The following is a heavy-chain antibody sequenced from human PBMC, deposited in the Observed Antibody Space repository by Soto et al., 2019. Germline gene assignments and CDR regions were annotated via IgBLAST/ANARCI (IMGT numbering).Heavy chain of an antibody. D-gene: IGHD6-19*01. Sequence: QVQLVQSGAEVKKPGSSVKVSCKASGGTFSSYAISWVRQAPGQGLEGMGGIIPIFGTANYAQKFQGRVTITADKSTSTAYMELSSLRAEDTAVYYCARERSYRRGGWSLDYWGQGTLVTVSS. CDR2: IIPIFGTA. CDR3: ARERSYRRGGWSLDY. CDR1: GGTFSSYA. J-gene: IGHJ4*02. V-gene: IGHV1-69*06.